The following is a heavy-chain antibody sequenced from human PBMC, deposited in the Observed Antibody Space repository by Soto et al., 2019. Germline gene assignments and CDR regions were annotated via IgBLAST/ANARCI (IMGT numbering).Heavy chain of an antibody. V-gene: IGHV3-7*01. D-gene: IGHD6-13*01. CDR2: IKQDGSEK. CDR3: ARVGSSWYHYYYGMDV. Sequence: GGSLRLSCTASGFTFGDYAMSWFRQAPGKGLEWVANIKQDGSEKYYVDSVKGRFTISRDNAKNSLYLQMNSLRAEDTAVYYCARVGSSWYHYYYGMDVWGQGTTVTVSS. CDR1: GFTFGDYA. J-gene: IGHJ6*02.